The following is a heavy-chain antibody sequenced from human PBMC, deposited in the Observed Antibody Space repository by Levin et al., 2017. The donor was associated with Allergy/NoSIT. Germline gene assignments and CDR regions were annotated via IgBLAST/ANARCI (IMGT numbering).Heavy chain of an antibody. CDR2: ISWDGDSA. D-gene: IGHD6-19*01. V-gene: IGHV3-43*01. Sequence: LSLTCAASGFTFDDYSMHWVRQAPGKGLEWVSLISWDGDSADYADSVKGRFTISRDNSKNSLYLQMNSLRTEDTALYYCAKDGHRGWYDYWGQGTLVTVSS. CDR3: AKDGHRGWYDY. CDR1: GFTFDDYS. J-gene: IGHJ4*02.